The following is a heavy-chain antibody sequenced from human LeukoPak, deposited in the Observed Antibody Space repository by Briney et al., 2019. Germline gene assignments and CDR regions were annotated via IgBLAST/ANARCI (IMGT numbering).Heavy chain of an antibody. CDR1: GFTFSGYS. V-gene: IGHV3-21*01. Sequence: GGSLRLSCAASGFTFSGYSMNWVRQAPGKGLEWVSSISSSSSYIYYADSVKGRFSISRDNAKNSLFLQMNSVRAEDTAVYYCATYGSTSCFEYWGQGTVVTVSS. J-gene: IGHJ4*02. CDR2: ISSSSSYI. CDR3: ATYGSTSCFEY. D-gene: IGHD2-2*01.